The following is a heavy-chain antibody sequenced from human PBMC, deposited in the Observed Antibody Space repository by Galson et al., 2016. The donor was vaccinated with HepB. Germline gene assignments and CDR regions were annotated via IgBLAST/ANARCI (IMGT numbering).Heavy chain of an antibody. J-gene: IGHJ6*03. CDR1: GGTFSSYA. Sequence: SVKVSCKASGGTFSSYAISWVRQAPGQGLEWMGGIIPMFAAANYAQKFQGRVTITADKSTSTAYMELSSLRSEDTAVYYCAREVCARLQYYMDVWGKGTAVTVSS. D-gene: IGHD3-16*01. CDR2: IIPMFAAA. CDR3: AREVCARLQYYMDV. V-gene: IGHV1-69*06.